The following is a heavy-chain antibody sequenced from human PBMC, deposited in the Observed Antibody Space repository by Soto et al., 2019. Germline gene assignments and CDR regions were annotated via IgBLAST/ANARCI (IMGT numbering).Heavy chain of an antibody. Sequence: SETLSLTCTVSGGSISSYYWSWIRQPPGKGLEWIGYIYYSGSTNYNPSLKSRVTISVDTSKNQFSLKLSSVTAADSAVYYCARDLVDSSSLENWFDPWGQGTLVTVSS. J-gene: IGHJ5*02. CDR1: GGSISSYY. CDR2: IYYSGST. D-gene: IGHD6-13*01. V-gene: IGHV4-59*01. CDR3: ARDLVDSSSLENWFDP.